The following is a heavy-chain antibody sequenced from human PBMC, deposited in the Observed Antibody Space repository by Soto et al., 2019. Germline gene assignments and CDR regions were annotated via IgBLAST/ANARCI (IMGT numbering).Heavy chain of an antibody. Sequence: QVQLQESGPGLVKPSQTLSLTCTVSGGSISSGAYYWSWIRQPPGKGLEWIGYIYYSGSTYYNPSLKRRVTISVDTSKNQFSLKLSSVTAADTAVYYCARGSRRDGYNYDVLDDYYFDYCGQGTLVTVSS. CDR2: IYYSGST. D-gene: IGHD5-12*01. V-gene: IGHV4-30-4*01. CDR3: ARGSRRDGYNYDVLDDYYFDY. CDR1: GGSISSGAYY. J-gene: IGHJ4*02.